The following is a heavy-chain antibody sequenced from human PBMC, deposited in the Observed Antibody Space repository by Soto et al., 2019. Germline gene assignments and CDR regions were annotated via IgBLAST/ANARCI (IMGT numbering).Heavy chain of an antibody. CDR2: INPNSGDT. CDR1: GYTFTGYY. CDR3: ARSESWHQLGVDY. D-gene: IGHD6-13*01. Sequence: QVQLVQAGAEVKKPGASVKVSCKASGYTFTGYYIHWVRQAPGQGLEWMGWINPNSGDTNYAQKFQGGVTMTRDTDISIAYMELGRLRCDDKAMDYCARSESWHQLGVDYWGQGTLVTVSS. V-gene: IGHV1-2*02. J-gene: IGHJ4*02.